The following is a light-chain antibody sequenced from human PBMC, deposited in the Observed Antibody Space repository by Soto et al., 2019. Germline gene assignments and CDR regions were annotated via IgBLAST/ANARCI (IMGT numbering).Light chain of an antibody. Sequence: ESVLTQPPGTLSLSPGERATLSCRASQSVSSNYLAWYQQKPGQAPRLLIYGTSSRATGISDRFRGSGSGTDFTLTISRLEPEDFAVYYCQQYGRSPLTFGRGTKVDIK. J-gene: IGKJ4*01. CDR1: QSVSSNY. V-gene: IGKV3-20*01. CDR2: GTS. CDR3: QQYGRSPLT.